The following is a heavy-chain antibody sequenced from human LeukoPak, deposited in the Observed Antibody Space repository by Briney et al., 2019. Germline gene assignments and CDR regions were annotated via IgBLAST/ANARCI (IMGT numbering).Heavy chain of an antibody. CDR1: GYTFTSYA. Sequence: ASVKVSCKASGYTFTSYAMNWVRQAPGQGLEWMGWINTNTGNPTYAQGFTGRFVFSLDTSVSTAYLQISSLKAEDTAVYYCARVMTTVTKAWFDPWGQGTLVTVSS. CDR2: INTNTGNP. CDR3: ARVMTTVTKAWFDP. J-gene: IGHJ5*02. D-gene: IGHD4-17*01. V-gene: IGHV7-4-1*02.